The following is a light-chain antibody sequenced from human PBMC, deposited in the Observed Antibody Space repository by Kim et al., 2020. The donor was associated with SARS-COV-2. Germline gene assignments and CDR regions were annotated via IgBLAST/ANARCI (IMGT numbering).Light chain of an antibody. J-gene: IGKJ1*01. CDR2: KVS. CDR1: QSLVHSDGNTY. Sequence: DVVMTQSPLSLPVTLGQPASISCRSSQSLVHSDGNTYLNWFQQRPGQSPRRLIYKVSNRDSGVPDRFSGSGSGTDFTLKISRVEAEDVGVYYCMQGTQRPWTFGQGTKVDIK. V-gene: IGKV2-30*02. CDR3: MQGTQRPWT.